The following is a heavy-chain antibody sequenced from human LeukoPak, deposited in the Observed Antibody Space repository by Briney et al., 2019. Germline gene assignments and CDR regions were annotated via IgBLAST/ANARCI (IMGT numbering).Heavy chain of an antibody. J-gene: IGHJ4*02. D-gene: IGHD2-21*01. CDR3: AGGIRDTIVAKYYFDS. CDR1: GGSFSGYY. Sequence: SETLSLTCAVYGGSFSGYYWSWIRQPPGKGLEWIGEINHSGSTNYSPSLKSRVTTSVDTSKNQFSLKLSSVTAADMAVYYCAGGIRDTIVAKYYFDSWGQGTPVTVSS. CDR2: INHSGST. V-gene: IGHV4-34*01.